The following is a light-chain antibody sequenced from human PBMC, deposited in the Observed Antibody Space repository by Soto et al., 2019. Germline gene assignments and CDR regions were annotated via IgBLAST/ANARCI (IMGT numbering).Light chain of an antibody. CDR3: QSYDSSLSGYV. J-gene: IGLJ1*01. Sequence: QSVLTQPPSVSGAPGQRVTISCTGSSSNIGAGYDVHWYQQLPGTAPKLLIYGNSNRPSGVPDRFSGSKSGTSAFLAITGLQAEDEADCYCQSYDSSLSGYVFGTGTKLTVL. CDR1: SSNIGAGYD. V-gene: IGLV1-40*01. CDR2: GNS.